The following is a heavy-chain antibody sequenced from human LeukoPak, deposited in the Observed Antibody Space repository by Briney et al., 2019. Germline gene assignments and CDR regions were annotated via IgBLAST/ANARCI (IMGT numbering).Heavy chain of an antibody. D-gene: IGHD5-24*01. CDR3: TRDQMNY. V-gene: IGHV3-53*01. CDR1: EFTVSRNY. J-gene: IGHJ4*02. CDR2: IFSNGDT. Sequence: GGSLRLSCAASEFTVSRNYMLWVRQAPGKGLEWVSLIFSNGDTHYADSVKGRFTISRDTSKNTVSLQMNSLRVEDTAMYYCTRDQMNYWGQGTLVTVSS.